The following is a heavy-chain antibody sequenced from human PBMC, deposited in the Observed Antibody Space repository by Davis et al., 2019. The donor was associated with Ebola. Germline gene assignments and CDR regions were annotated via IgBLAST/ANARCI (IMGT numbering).Heavy chain of an antibody. CDR1: GLSIHMYW. J-gene: IGHJ4*02. CDR2: IKEDGSEK. D-gene: IGHD3-10*01. Sequence: GESLKIPCAASGLSIHMYWMTWVRQAPGTGLEWVANIKEDGSEKYYVDAVKGRFTISRDNAKNSLYLQMNSLTADDTAVYYCARDVGVEFDYWGQGTLVTVSS. CDR3: ARDVGVEFDY. V-gene: IGHV3-7*03.